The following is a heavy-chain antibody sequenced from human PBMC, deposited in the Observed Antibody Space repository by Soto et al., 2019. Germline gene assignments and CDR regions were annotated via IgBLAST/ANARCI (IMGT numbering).Heavy chain of an antibody. CDR1: GFTVSSNY. J-gene: IGHJ3*02. CDR2: IYSGGST. Sequence: GGSLRLSCAASGFTVSSNYMSWVRQAPGKGLEWVSVIYSGGSTYYAESVKGRFTISRDNSKNTLYLQMNSLRAEDTAVYYCASAGSSSIYDAFDIWGQGTMVTVSS. CDR3: ASAGSSSIYDAFDI. V-gene: IGHV3-53*01. D-gene: IGHD6-6*01.